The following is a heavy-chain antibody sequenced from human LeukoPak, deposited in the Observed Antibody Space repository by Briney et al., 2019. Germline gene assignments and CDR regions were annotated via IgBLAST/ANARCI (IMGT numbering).Heavy chain of an antibody. J-gene: IGHJ6*03. V-gene: IGHV1-46*01. D-gene: IGHD6-6*01. CDR2: INPSGGST. Sequence: ASVKVSCKASGFTFTNYNLHWVRQAPGQRLEWMGIINPSGGSTNYAQNFQGRVTMTRDMSTSTVYMELSSLRSEDTAVYYCAKDGIAARPHNYYYYYMDVWGKGTTVTVSS. CDR3: AKDGIAARPHNYYYYYMDV. CDR1: GFTFTNYN.